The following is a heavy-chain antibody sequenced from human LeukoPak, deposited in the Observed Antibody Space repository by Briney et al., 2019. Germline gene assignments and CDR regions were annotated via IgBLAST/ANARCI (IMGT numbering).Heavy chain of an antibody. CDR2: ISYNGSNK. V-gene: IGHV3-30*01. J-gene: IGHJ5*02. D-gene: IGHD3-10*01. CDR3: ARGVSLWFGELLHNWFDP. Sequence: PGGSLRLSCAASGFTFSSYAMHWVRQAPGKGLEWVAVISYNGSNKYYADSVKGRFTISRDNSKNTLYLQMNSLRAEDTAVYYCARGVSLWFGELLHNWFDPWGQGTLVTVSS. CDR1: GFTFSSYA.